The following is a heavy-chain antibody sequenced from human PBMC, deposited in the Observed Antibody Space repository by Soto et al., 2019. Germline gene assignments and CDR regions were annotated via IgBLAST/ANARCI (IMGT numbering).Heavy chain of an antibody. V-gene: IGHV3-33*01. Sequence: QVQLVESGGGVVQPGTSLRLSCAASDFSFSNFGMYWVRQAPGKGVEWVAYIWYDGTYEKYGDSVKGRFTISRDNSRNTLHLEMISLRVEDTAMYFCARDVLGHCSGAVCYGRPRESPGLFDPWGRGTLVTVSS. CDR3: ARDVLGHCSGAVCYGRPRESPGLFDP. CDR2: IWYDGTYE. J-gene: IGHJ5*02. CDR1: DFSFSNFG. D-gene: IGHD2-8*02.